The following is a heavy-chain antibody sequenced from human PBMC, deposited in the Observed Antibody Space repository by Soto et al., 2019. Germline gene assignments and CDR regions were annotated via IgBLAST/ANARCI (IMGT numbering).Heavy chain of an antibody. CDR1: GGTFSSYT. CDR2: IIPRSATS. CDR3: AREGLVSVPTTVNSDYYYYAMDV. J-gene: IGHJ6*02. Sequence: SVKVSCKASGGTFSSYTISWVRQAPGQGLEWMGGIIPRSATSNYAQKFQGRVTITADESTNTAYMELSSLRSEDTAVYYCAREGLVSVPTTVNSDYYYYAMDVWGQGTTVTVSS. V-gene: IGHV1-69*13. D-gene: IGHD4-17*01.